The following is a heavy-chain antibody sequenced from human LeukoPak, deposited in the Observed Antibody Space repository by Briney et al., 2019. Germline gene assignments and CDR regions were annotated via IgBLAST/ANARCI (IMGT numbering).Heavy chain of an antibody. CDR1: GFTFSSYG. CDR3: ARSGYYFDNWFDP. D-gene: IGHD3-22*01. CDR2: ISSSSSYI. V-gene: IGHV3-21*01. Sequence: GGSLRLSCPASGFTFSSYGMSWVRQAPGKGLEWVSSISSSSSYIYYADSVKGRFTISRDNAKNSLYLQMNSLRAEDTAVYYCARSGYYFDNWFDPWGQGTLVTVSS. J-gene: IGHJ5*02.